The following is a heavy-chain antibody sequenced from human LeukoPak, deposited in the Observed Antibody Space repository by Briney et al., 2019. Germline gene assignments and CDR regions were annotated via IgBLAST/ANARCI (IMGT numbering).Heavy chain of an antibody. CDR3: ARTRGYYFDY. J-gene: IGHJ4*02. V-gene: IGHV1-46*01. CDR2: INPSGGSR. Sequence: AAVTVSCKASGYSFTNYYMHWVRQAPGQGGEWMGMINPSGGSRTYEQKVQGRVSMTRDMSTSTVYMELSSLTSEDTAVYYCARTRGYYFDYWGQGTLVPVSS. CDR1: GYSFTNYY.